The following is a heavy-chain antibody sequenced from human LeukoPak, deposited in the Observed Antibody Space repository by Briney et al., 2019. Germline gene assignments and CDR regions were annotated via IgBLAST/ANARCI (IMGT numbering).Heavy chain of an antibody. CDR2: INTSGST. J-gene: IGHJ5*02. Sequence: SETLSLTCTLSGGSISSYYWSWIRQPAGKGLEWIGRINTSGSTNYNPSLKSRATMSVDTSKNQFSLKLSAVTAADTAVYYCARDRCSSTSCYFYWFDPWGQGTLVTVSS. CDR3: ARDRCSSTSCYFYWFDP. CDR1: GGSISSYY. V-gene: IGHV4-4*07. D-gene: IGHD2-2*01.